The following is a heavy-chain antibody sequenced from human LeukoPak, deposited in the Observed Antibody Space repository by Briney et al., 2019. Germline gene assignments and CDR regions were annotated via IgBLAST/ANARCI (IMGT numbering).Heavy chain of an antibody. V-gene: IGHV1-18*01. CDR3: ARVKHDYFWVSSRPPDY. J-gene: IGHJ4*02. CDR1: GYTFTIHR. CDR2: ISAYNGNT. D-gene: IGHD3-16*02. Sequence: AAVPVTFKGAGYTFTIHRISWLRQALGEEVDGMGWISAYNGNTNYAQKPHGRVTMTTDTSTSTAYMVLRSLTSDDTAVYYCARVKHDYFWVSSRPPDYWGQGTLVTVSS.